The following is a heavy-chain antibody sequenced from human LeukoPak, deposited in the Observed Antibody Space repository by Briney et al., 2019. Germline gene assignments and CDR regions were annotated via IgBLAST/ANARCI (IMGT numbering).Heavy chain of an antibody. CDR3: AKDGPDCGDYYFDY. J-gene: IGHJ4*02. CDR1: GFTFDDYA. CDR2: ISWTSGSI. D-gene: IGHD4-17*01. V-gene: IGHV3-9*01. Sequence: GGSLRLSCAASGFTFDDYAMHWVRQAPGEGLEWVSGISWTSGSIAYADSVRGRFTISRDNAKNSLYLQMNSLRAEDTALYYCAKDGPDCGDYYFDYWGQGTLVTVSS.